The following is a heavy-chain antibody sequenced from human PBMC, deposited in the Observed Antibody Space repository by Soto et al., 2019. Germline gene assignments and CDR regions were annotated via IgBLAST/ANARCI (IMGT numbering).Heavy chain of an antibody. CDR2: INPSGGST. D-gene: IGHD3-22*01. J-gene: IGHJ4*02. CDR3: ATETYYYDSSGYSPLDY. V-gene: IGHV1-46*01. Sequence: ASVKVSCKASGYTFTSYYMHWVRQAPGQGLEWMGIINPSGGSTGYAQKFQGRVTMTRDTSTSTVYMELSSLRSEDTAVYYCATETYYYDSSGYSPLDYWGQGTLVTVSS. CDR1: GYTFTSYY.